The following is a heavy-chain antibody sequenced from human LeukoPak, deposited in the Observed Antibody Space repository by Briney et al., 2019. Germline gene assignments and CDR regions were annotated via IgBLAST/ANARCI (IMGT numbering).Heavy chain of an antibody. Sequence: GGSLRLSCAASGFTFSSCGMHRVRQAPGKGLEWVAVISYDGSNKYYADSVKGRFTISRDNSKNTLYLQMNSLRAEDTAVYYCAKDPGYCSGGSCSIDYWGQGTLVTVSS. CDR3: AKDPGYCSGGSCSIDY. CDR2: ISYDGSNK. D-gene: IGHD2-15*01. V-gene: IGHV3-30*18. J-gene: IGHJ4*02. CDR1: GFTFSSCG.